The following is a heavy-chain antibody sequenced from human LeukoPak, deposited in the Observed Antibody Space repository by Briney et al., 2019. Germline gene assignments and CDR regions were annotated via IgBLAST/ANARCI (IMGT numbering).Heavy chain of an antibody. V-gene: IGHV4-39*07. CDR2: IFYRGST. J-gene: IGHJ4*02. D-gene: IGHD1-26*01. CDR3: ARDTVWELQGVDY. Sequence: PGGSLRLSCAASGFTFSSYAMSWVRQPPGKGLEWIGTIFYRGSTDYNPSLKRRVTISVDTSKNQFSLKLTSVTAADTAVYYCARDTVWELQGVDYWGQGTLVTVSS. CDR1: GFTFSSYA.